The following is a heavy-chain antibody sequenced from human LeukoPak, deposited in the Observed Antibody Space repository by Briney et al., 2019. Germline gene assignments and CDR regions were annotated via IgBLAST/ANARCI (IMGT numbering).Heavy chain of an antibody. J-gene: IGHJ3*02. D-gene: IGHD3-9*01. CDR1: GYTFTGYY. Sequence: GASVKVSCKASGYTFTGYYMHWVRQAPGQGLEWMGWINPNSGGTNYAQKFQGRVTMTRDTSISTAYMELSRLRSDDTAVYYCARDRRDYDILTGYYRRAFDIWGQGTMVTVSS. CDR2: INPNSGGT. V-gene: IGHV1-2*02. CDR3: ARDRRDYDILTGYYRRAFDI.